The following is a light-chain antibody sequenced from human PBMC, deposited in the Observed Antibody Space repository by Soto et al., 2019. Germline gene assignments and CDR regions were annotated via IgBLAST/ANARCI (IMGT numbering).Light chain of an antibody. Sequence: DIQLTQSPSSLSASVGDRITITCRASQGVTNYLAWYQQKPGKGPSLLIYSASTLQSGVPSRISGSGSGTDFTLPISSLQPGDVATYYCQTYSPGYACTFGRGTKVEIK. CDR1: QGVTNY. V-gene: IGKV1-27*01. CDR2: SAS. CDR3: QTYSPGYACT. J-gene: IGKJ1*01.